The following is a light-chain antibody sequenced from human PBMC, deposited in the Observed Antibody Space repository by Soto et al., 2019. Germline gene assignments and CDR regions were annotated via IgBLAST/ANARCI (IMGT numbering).Light chain of an antibody. V-gene: IGKV3-20*01. Sequence: EIVLTQSPGTLSLSPGERATLSCRASQSLSSNYLAWYQHKPGQAPRLLIYGASSRATGIPDRFSGSGSGTDFTLTISRLETEDIAVYYCQQYGSSPRTFGQGTKLEIK. CDR2: GAS. CDR3: QQYGSSPRT. CDR1: QSLSSNY. J-gene: IGKJ2*01.